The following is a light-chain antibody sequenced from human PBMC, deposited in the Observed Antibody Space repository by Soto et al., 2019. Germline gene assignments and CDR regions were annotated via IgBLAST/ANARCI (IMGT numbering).Light chain of an antibody. V-gene: IGKV3-11*01. CDR2: DAF. CDR1: QSVSRY. J-gene: IGKJ5*01. Sequence: EIVLTQSPATLSLSPGERATLSCRASQSVSRYLAWYQQKPGQAPRLLIYDAFNRAAGIPARFSGSGSGTDFTLTISSLEPEDFAVYYCQHRSNWPITFGQGTRLEIK. CDR3: QHRSNWPIT.